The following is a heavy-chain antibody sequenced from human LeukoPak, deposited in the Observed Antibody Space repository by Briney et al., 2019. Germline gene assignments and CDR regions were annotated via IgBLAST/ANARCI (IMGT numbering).Heavy chain of an antibody. CDR3: ARGGRFGELSSSL. Sequence: GGSLRLSCAASGFPFSRYSMNWVRQAPGKGLEWVSYVGSGGSTIYYADAVKGRFTISRDNGKNSLYLQMNSLRADDTALYFCARGGRFGELSSSLWGQGTLVTVSS. J-gene: IGHJ4*02. CDR2: VGSGGSTI. CDR1: GFPFSRYS. V-gene: IGHV3-48*01. D-gene: IGHD3-10*01.